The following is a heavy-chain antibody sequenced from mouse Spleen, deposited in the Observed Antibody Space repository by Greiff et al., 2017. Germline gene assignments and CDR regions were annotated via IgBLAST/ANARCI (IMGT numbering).Heavy chain of an antibody. Sequence: EVMLVESGGGLVQPGGSMKLSCVASGFTFSSYWMSWVRQSPEKGLEWVAEIRLKSDNYATHYAESVKGKFTISRDDSKSRLYLQMNSLRAEDTGIYYCTGGITRDFDYWGQGTTLTVSS. CDR1: GFTFSSYW. J-gene: IGHJ2*01. D-gene: IGHD1-1*01. CDR3: TGGITRDFDY. CDR2: IRLKSDNYAT. V-gene: IGHV6-3*01.